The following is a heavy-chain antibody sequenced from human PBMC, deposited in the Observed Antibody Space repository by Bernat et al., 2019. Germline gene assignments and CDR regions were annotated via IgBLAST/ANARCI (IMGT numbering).Heavy chain of an antibody. CDR2: IIPIFGTA. Sequence: QVQLVQSGAEVKKPGASVKVSCKASGYTFTSYAMHWVRQAPGQRLEWMGGIIPIFGTANYAQKFQGRVTITADESTSTAYMELSSLRSEDTAVYYCARAAHSGYDPVGAEFDYWGQGTLVTVSS. CDR3: ARAAHSGYDPVGAEFDY. J-gene: IGHJ4*02. V-gene: IGHV1-69*13. D-gene: IGHD5-12*01. CDR1: GYTFTSYA.